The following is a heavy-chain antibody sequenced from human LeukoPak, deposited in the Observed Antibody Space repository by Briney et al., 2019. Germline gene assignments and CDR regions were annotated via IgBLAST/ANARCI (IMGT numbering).Heavy chain of an antibody. J-gene: IGHJ3*02. CDR2: IYHSGST. D-gene: IGHD4-17*01. V-gene: IGHV4-38-2*02. CDR1: GYSISSSYS. CDR3: AREVINDYGDYFDI. Sequence: SETLSLTCTVSGYSISSSYSWGWIRQPPGKGLEWIGSIYHSGSTYYNPSLKSRVTILVDTSKKQFSLKLSSVTAADTAVYYCAREVINDYGDYFDIWGQGTMVTVSS.